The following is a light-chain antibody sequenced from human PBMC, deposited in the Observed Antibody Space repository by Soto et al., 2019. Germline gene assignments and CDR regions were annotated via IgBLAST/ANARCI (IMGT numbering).Light chain of an antibody. V-gene: IGLV2-14*01. Sequence: QSPLTQPASVSGSPGQSITISCTGTGSDIGYFNYVSWYQQQPGKAPKLMIYEVDNRPSGVSIRFSGSKSGSTASLTISGLQAEDEADYYCKSYAVGSTYVFGTGTKVTVL. J-gene: IGLJ1*01. CDR1: GSDIGYFNY. CDR2: EVD. CDR3: KSYAVGSTYV.